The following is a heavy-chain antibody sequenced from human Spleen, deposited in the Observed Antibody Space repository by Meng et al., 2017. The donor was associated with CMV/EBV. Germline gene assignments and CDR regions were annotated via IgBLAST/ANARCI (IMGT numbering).Heavy chain of an antibody. J-gene: IGHJ4*02. CDR2: IYYSGST. V-gene: IGHV4-30-4*08. D-gene: IGHD3-22*01. CDR1: GGPISSGDYY. Sequence: QVQVQESGPGRVKPSQTLSLPCPVSGGPISSGDYYWSWIRQPPGKGLEWIGYIYYSGSTYYNPSLKSRVTISVDTSKNQFSLKLSSVTAADTAVYYCATYYYDSSGYYCFDYWGQGTLVTVSS. CDR3: ATYYYDSSGYYCFDY.